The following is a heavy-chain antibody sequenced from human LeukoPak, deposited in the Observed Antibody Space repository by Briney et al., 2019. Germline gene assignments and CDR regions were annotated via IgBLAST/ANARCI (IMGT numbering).Heavy chain of an antibody. CDR1: GASINTSPYY. D-gene: IGHD2-2*01. Sequence: SGTLSLTCIVSGASINTSPYYWDWIRQPPGKGLEWIGSVSYSGTTYYNPSLKSRVTISVDTSKNQFSLKLSSVTAADTAVYYCARGRKTYIVVVPAPRSNWCDPWGQGTLVTVSS. J-gene: IGHJ5*02. CDR2: VSYSGTT. CDR3: ARGRKTYIVVVPAPRSNWCDP. V-gene: IGHV4-39*01.